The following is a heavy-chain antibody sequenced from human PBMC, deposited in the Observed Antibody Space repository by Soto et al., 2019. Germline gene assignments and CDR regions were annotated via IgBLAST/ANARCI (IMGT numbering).Heavy chain of an antibody. D-gene: IGHD2-21*02. CDR2: IYYRGST. CDR1: GDSISGYY. V-gene: IGHV4-59*08. Sequence: QVQLQESGPGLVKPSETLSLTCIVSGDSISGYYWSWIRQPPGRGLEWIGYIYYRGSTNYNPSLQRRVTISLDTSSNHCALKRSSGTAADTAVDFCARMKIGGVTAIPRLGAFDVWGQGTMVTVSS. J-gene: IGHJ3*01. CDR3: ARMKIGGVTAIPRLGAFDV.